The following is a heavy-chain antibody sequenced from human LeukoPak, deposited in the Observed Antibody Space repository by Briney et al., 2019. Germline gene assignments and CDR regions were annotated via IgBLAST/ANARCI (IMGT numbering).Heavy chain of an antibody. CDR1: GFTFSDYY. CDR2: ISSSGSTI. J-gene: IGHJ4*02. Sequence: PGGSLRLSCAASGFTFSDYYMSWIRQVPGKGLEWVSYISSSGSTIYCADSVKGRFTISRDNAKNSLYLQMNSLRAEDTAVYYCAKMRCSSTSCYPADYWGQGTLVTVSS. V-gene: IGHV3-11*01. D-gene: IGHD2-2*01. CDR3: AKMRCSSTSCYPADY.